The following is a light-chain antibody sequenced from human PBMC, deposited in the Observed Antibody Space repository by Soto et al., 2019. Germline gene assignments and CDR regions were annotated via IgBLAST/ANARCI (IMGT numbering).Light chain of an antibody. Sequence: DIQMTQSPSSVSASVGDRVTITGQASQNINNYLNWYQQKPGTAPKLLIYDASNSEAGVPSRLRGGGSGTDFTFTIRRLQPEDIATYYCQQYETLPTFGQGTRLEIK. V-gene: IGKV1-33*01. CDR3: QQYETLPT. J-gene: IGKJ5*01. CDR1: QNINNY. CDR2: DAS.